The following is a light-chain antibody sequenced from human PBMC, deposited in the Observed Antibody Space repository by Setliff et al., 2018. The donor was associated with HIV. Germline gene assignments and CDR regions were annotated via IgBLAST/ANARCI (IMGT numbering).Light chain of an antibody. V-gene: IGLV2-14*03. Sequence: QSALTQPASVSGSPGQSITISCTGTSSHVGLYNYVSWYQQHPGKAPKLMIYDVSNRPSGVSNRFSGSKSGNTASLTISGLQAEDEADYYCSSYTTISTLVVFGGGTK. J-gene: IGLJ2*01. CDR2: DVS. CDR3: SSYTTISTLVV. CDR1: SSHVGLYNY.